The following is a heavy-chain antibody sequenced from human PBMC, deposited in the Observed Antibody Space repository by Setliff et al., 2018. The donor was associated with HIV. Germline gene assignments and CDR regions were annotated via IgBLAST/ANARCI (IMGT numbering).Heavy chain of an antibody. D-gene: IGHD1-26*01. V-gene: IGHV4-38-2*01. CDR1: GYSISTAYY. J-gene: IGHJ4*02. Sequence: ASETLSLTCAVSGYSISTAYYWAWIRQPPGKGLEWIGGVHHSGSTHYNPSLKSRVTISLDTSKNRFSLQLTSVTAADTAVHYCARHRDGGTYPLDYWGQGTLVTVSS. CDR2: VHHSGST. CDR3: ARHRDGGTYPLDY.